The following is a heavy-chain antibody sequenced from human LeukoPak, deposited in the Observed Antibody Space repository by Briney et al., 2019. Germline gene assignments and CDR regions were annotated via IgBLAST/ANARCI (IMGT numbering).Heavy chain of an antibody. J-gene: IGHJ3*02. CDR1: GYTFTSYD. V-gene: IGHV1-8*01. CDR2: MNPNSGNT. D-gene: IGHD3-10*01. CDR3: ARAPRGVPHDAFDI. Sequence: ASVKVSCKAPGYTFTSYDINWVRQATGQGLEWMGWMNPNSGNTGYAQKFQGRVTMTRNTSISTAYMELSSLRSEDTAVYYCARAPRGVPHDAFDIWGQGTMVTVSS.